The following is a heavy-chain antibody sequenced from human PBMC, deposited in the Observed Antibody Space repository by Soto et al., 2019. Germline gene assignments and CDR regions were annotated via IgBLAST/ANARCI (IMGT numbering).Heavy chain of an antibody. CDR1: GFTFSSYW. D-gene: IGHD6-13*01. CDR3: TREETAAGTLGYYYYYGMDV. Sequence: GGSLRLSCAASGFTFSSYWMHWVRQAPGKGLVWVSRINSDGSSTSYADSVKGRFTISRDSAKNTLYLQMNSLRAEDTAVYYCTREETAAGTLGYYYYYGMDVWGQGTTVTVSS. J-gene: IGHJ6*02. CDR2: INSDGSST. V-gene: IGHV3-74*01.